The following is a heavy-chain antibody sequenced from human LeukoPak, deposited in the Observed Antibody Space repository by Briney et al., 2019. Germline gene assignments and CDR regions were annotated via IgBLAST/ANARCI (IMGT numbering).Heavy chain of an antibody. CDR1: GFTFSSYG. Sequence: PGGSLRLSCAASGFTFSSYGMSWVRQAPGKGLEWVSAISGSGGSTYYADSVKGRFTISRDNSKNTLYLQMNSLRAEDTAVYYCANPAIPLGAFDIWGQGTMVTVSS. J-gene: IGHJ3*02. D-gene: IGHD2-2*02. CDR2: ISGSGGST. V-gene: IGHV3-23*01. CDR3: ANPAIPLGAFDI.